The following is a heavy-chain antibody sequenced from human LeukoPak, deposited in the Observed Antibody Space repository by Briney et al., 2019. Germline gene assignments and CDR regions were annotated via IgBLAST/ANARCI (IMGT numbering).Heavy chain of an antibody. CDR2: TYTDISA. J-gene: IGHJ5*02. D-gene: IGHD7-27*01. CDR1: GFLVSNNH. Sequence: PGGSLRLSCAASGFLVSNNHMSWVRQAPGKGLEWVSLTYTDISAYYADSVKGRFTISRDNSKNTLNLQMNSLRVEDTAVYYCARESWGPVGPWGQGTLVTVSS. V-gene: IGHV3-66*02. CDR3: ARESWGPVGP.